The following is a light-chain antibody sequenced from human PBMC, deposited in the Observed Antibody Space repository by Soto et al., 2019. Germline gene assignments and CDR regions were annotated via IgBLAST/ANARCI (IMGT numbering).Light chain of an antibody. CDR2: EIT. Sequence: QSVLTQPASVSGSPGQSITISCTGTSSDVGAYNYVSWYRQHPGKAPQLMIYEITNRPSGVSNRFSASKSGNTASLTISGLHTEDEADYYCSSYTVTNTLVFGGGTKLTVL. CDR3: SSYTVTNTLV. CDR1: SSDVGAYNY. V-gene: IGLV2-14*03. J-gene: IGLJ2*01.